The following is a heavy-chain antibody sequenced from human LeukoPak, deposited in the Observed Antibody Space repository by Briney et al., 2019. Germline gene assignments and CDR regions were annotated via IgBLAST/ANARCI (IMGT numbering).Heavy chain of an antibody. D-gene: IGHD1-14*01. V-gene: IGHV3-30-3*01. CDR3: ARDRDRAEFYFDY. CDR2: ISYDGSNK. Sequence: PGGSLRLSCAASGFTFSTYAMHWVRQGPGKGLEWVAVISYDGSNKYYADSVRGRFTISRDNSKNTVYVQMNNLRAEDTAVYYCARDRDRAEFYFDYWGQGTLVTVSS. J-gene: IGHJ4*02. CDR1: GFTFSTYA.